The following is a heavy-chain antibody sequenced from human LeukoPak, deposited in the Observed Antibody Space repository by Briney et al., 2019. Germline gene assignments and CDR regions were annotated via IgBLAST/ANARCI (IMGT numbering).Heavy chain of an antibody. D-gene: IGHD3-22*01. J-gene: IGHJ4*02. V-gene: IGHV4-39*01. CDR1: GGSISSSYYY. CDR2: IYSSGST. CDR3: ARAPRGRYDSSGYYLFYFDY. Sequence: SETLSLTCTVSGGSISSSYYYWGWIRQPPGKGLEWIGSIYSSGSTYYNPSLKSRVTISVDTFKNQFSLKLTSVTAADTAVYYCARAPRGRYDSSGYYLFYFDYWGQGTLVTVSS.